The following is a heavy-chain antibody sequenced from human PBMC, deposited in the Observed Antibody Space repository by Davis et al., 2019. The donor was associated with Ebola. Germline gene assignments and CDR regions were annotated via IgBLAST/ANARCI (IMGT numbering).Heavy chain of an antibody. J-gene: IGHJ6*02. D-gene: IGHD3-10*01. V-gene: IGHV4-34*01. CDR1: GGSISSYY. CDR3: ARDGWSYDGMDV. Sequence: SETLSLTCTVSGGSISSYYLSWIRQPPGKGLEWIGEINHSGSTNYNPSLKSRVTISVDTSKNQFSLKLSSVTAADTAVYYCARDGWSYDGMDVWGQGTTVTVSS. CDR2: INHSGST.